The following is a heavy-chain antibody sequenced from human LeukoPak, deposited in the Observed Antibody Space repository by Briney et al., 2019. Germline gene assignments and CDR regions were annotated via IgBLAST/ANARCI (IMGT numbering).Heavy chain of an antibody. CDR1: GGSFSGYY. D-gene: IGHD2-2*01. CDR3: SRGRHVHYIVVVPAALKPFDY. J-gene: IGHJ4*02. CDR2: INHSGST. Sequence: SETLSLTCAVYGGSFSGYYWSWIRQPPGKGLEWIGEINHSGSTNYNPSLKSRVTISVNTSKNEFSLKLSSVTAADTAVYYCSRGRHVHYIVVVPAALKPFDYWGQGTLVTVSP. V-gene: IGHV4-34*01.